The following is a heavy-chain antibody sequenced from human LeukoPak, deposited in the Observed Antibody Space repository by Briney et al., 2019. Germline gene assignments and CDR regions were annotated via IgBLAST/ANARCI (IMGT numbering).Heavy chain of an antibody. V-gene: IGHV4-30-4*01. J-gene: IGHJ5*02. CDR2: IYYSGST. CDR1: GGSISSGDYY. CDR3: ARRVTIFGVVIPPTNWFDP. Sequence: SETLSLTCTVSGGSISSGDYYWSWIRQPPGKGLEWIGYIYYSGSTYYNPSLKSRVTISVDTSKNQFSLKLSSVTAADTAVYYCARRVTIFGVVIPPTNWFDPWGQGTLVTVSS. D-gene: IGHD3-3*01.